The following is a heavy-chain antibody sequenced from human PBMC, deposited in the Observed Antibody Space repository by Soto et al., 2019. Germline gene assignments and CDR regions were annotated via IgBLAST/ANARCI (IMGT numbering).Heavy chain of an antibody. J-gene: IGHJ4*02. CDR3: ARENYDYIWGSYRYIFDY. CDR2: IYYSGST. Sequence: SETLSLTCTVSGGSISSYYWSWIRQPPGKGLEWIGYIYYSGSTNYNPSLKSRVTISVDTSKNQFSLKLSSVTAADTAVYYCARENYDYIWGSYRYIFDYWGQGTLVTVSS. CDR1: GGSISSYY. D-gene: IGHD3-16*02. V-gene: IGHV4-59*01.